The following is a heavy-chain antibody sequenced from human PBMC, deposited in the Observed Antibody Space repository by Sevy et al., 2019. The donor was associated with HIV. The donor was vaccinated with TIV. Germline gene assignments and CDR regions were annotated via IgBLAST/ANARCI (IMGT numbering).Heavy chain of an antibody. Sequence: ASVKVSCKGSGYTFTSYDINWVRQATGQGLEWMGWMNPNRGNRGYAQKFQGRVTMIRNTSISTAYMDVSSLRSQDTAVYYCASLYDFWRGYYTGESPYGMDVWGQGTTVTVSS. CDR2: MNPNRGNR. CDR1: GYTFTSYD. V-gene: IGHV1-8*01. D-gene: IGHD3-3*01. J-gene: IGHJ6*02. CDR3: ASLYDFWRGYYTGESPYGMDV.